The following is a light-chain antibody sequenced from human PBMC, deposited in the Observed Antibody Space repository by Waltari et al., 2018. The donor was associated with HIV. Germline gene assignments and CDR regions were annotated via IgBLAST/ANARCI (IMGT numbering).Light chain of an antibody. J-gene: IGLJ2*01. Sequence: SYELTQPPSVSVSPGQTASIPCSGDKLGDKYACWYQQKPGQSPVLVIYKDGKRPSGIPERFSGFNSGNTATLTISGTPAMDEADYYCQAWDSDTTKVFGGGTKLTVL. CDR2: KDG. V-gene: IGLV3-1*01. CDR3: QAWDSDTTKV. CDR1: KLGDKY.